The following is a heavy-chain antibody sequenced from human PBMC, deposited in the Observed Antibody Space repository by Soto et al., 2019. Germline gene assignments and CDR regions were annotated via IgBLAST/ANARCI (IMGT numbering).Heavy chain of an antibody. V-gene: IGHV3-33*01. J-gene: IGHJ6*02. D-gene: IGHD2-15*01. CDR2: IWYDGSNK. CDR1: GFTFSNYG. Sequence: QVQLVESGGGVVQPGRSLRLSCAASGFTFSNYGMHWVRQAPGKGLEWVAVIWYDGSNKYYADSVKGRFTISRDNSKNTLYLLMNSLRAEDTAVSYCASEYCSGGSCYYYGMDVWGQGTTVTVSS. CDR3: ASEYCSGGSCYYYGMDV.